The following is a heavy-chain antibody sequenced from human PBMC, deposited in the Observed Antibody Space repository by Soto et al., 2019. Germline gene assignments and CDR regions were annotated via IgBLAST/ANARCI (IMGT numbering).Heavy chain of an antibody. CDR1: GGTFSSYA. V-gene: IGHV1-69*01. CDR3: AREVGATRNWFDP. CDR2: VIPIFGTA. J-gene: IGHJ5*02. D-gene: IGHD1-26*01. Sequence: QVQLVQSGAEVKKPGSSVKVSCTASGGTFSSYAISWVRQAPGQGREWMGGVIPIFGTANYAQKFQGRVPITADESTSTAYMELSRLRSEDTAVYYCAREVGATRNWFDPWSQGTLVNVSS.